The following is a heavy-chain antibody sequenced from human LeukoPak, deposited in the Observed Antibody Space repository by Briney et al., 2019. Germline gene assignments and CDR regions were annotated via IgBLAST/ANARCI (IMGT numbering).Heavy chain of an antibody. CDR1: GFTFSSYS. D-gene: IGHD6-13*01. V-gene: IGHV3-21*01. CDR3: AKDHSLAAGPTGECVAF. CDR2: ISSSSSYI. J-gene: IGHJ4*02. Sequence: GGSLRLSCAASGFTFSSYSMNWVRQAPGKGLEWVSSISSSSSYIYYADSVKGRFTISRDNAKNSLYLQMNSLRAEDTAVYYCAKDHSLAAGPTGECVAFWGQGTLVTVSS.